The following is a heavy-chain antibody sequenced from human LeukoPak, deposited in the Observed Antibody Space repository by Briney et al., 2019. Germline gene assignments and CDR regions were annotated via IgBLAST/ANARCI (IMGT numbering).Heavy chain of an antibody. CDR3: ARHLGSGGNYFDY. D-gene: IGHD3-3*01. CDR2: IIPIFGTA. CDR1: GGTFSSYA. Sequence: ASVKVSCKAYGGTFSSYAISWVRQAPGQGLEWMGGIIPIFGTANYAQKFQGRVTITADESTSTAYMELSSLRSEDTAVYYCARHLGSGGNYFDYWGQGTLVTVSS. J-gene: IGHJ4*02. V-gene: IGHV1-69*13.